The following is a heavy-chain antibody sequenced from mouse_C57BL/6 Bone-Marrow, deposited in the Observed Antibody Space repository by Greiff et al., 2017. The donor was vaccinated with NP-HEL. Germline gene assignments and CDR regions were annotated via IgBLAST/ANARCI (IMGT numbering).Heavy chain of an antibody. CDR2: ISPGGSYT. J-gene: IGHJ1*03. D-gene: IGHD2-1*01. CDR3: ARLLSWYFDV. CDR1: GFTFSSYA. Sequence: EVMLVESGGGLVKPGGSLKLSCAASGFTFSSYAMSWVRQTPEKRLEWVATISPGGSYTYYPDNVKGRFTIARDNATNNLYLQMSHLKSEDTAMYYCARLLSWYFDVGGTGTTVTVSS. V-gene: IGHV5-4*03.